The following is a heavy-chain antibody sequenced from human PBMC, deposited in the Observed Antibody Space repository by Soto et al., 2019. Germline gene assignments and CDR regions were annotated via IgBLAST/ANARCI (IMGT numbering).Heavy chain of an antibody. V-gene: IGHV4-39*02. CDR1: GASSITDNYF. CDR3: SRRAPEGFDP. CDR2: IDYRGTI. J-gene: IGHJ5*02. Sequence: SETLSLTCTVSGASSITDNYFWVWIRRPPGKGLEWIGSIDYRGTIYNNPSLKSRVTISVDTSKNHFSLKLDSVTAADTALYYCSRRAPEGFDPWGQGTLATVSS.